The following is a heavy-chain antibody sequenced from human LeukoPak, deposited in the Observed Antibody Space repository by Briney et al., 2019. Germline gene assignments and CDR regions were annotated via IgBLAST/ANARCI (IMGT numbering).Heavy chain of an antibody. CDR3: ARHDNDDDFDY. CDR1: GYTLTKYA. J-gene: IGHJ4*02. V-gene: IGHV7-4-1*02. D-gene: IGHD3-16*01. Sequence: ASVKVSCKASGYTLTKYALNWVRQAPGQGLEWMGWINMYTANPAYAQGFTERFVFSLDTSANTAYLQISNLKTEDTAVYYCARHDNDDDFDYWGQGTLVTVSS. CDR2: INMYTANP.